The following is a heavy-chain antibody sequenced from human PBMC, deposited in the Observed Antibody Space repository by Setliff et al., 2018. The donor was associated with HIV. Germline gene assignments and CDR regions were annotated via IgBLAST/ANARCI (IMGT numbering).Heavy chain of an antibody. V-gene: IGHV4-34*01. CDR3: ASQYCSAGSCYSDY. D-gene: IGHD2-15*01. J-gene: IGHJ4*02. Sequence: SETLSLTCAVYGVSFSGYYWSWIRQPPGKGLEWIGEINHRGITNYSPSLKSRVTISVDTSKNQFSLKLRSVTAADTAMYYCASQYCSAGSCYSDYWGQGTLVTVSS. CDR2: INHRGIT. CDR1: GVSFSGYY.